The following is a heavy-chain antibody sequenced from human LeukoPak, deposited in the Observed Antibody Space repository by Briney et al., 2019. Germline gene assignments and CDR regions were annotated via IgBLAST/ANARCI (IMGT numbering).Heavy chain of an antibody. CDR1: GASISSGDYY. CDR2: IYYSGST. J-gene: IGHJ3*02. Sequence: SQTLSLTCTVSGASISSGDYYWSWIRQPPGKGLEWIGYIYYSGSTYYNPSLNSRVAISVDTSKNQFSLKLSSVTAADTAVYYCARDLYDSSGGAFDIWGQGTMVTVSS. CDR3: ARDLYDSSGGAFDI. V-gene: IGHV4-30-4*01. D-gene: IGHD3-22*01.